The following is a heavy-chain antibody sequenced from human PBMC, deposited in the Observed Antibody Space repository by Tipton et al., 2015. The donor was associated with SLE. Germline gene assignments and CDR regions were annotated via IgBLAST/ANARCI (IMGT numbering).Heavy chain of an antibody. Sequence: TLSLTCSVSGVSISSGPYYCGWIRPTPGQGLECIGTISYSGKMYYNPSFKSLVTISVDTSKDQLSLQLNSVTAADTATYYCAGDYGGLYCFDPWGLGTLVTVSS. J-gene: IGHJ5*02. CDR3: AGDYGGLYCFDP. D-gene: IGHD4-23*01. CDR1: GVSISSGPYY. V-gene: IGHV4-39*07. CDR2: ISYSGKM.